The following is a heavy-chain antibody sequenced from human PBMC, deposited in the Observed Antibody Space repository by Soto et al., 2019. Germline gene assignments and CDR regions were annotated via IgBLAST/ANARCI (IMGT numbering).Heavy chain of an antibody. CDR2: ISYDGSNK. CDR3: ASDGLVGATGLIDY. CDR1: GFTFSSYA. D-gene: IGHD1-26*01. Sequence: QVQLVESGGGVVQPGRSLRLSCAASGFTFSSYAMHWVRQAPGKGLEWVAVISYDGSNKNNADSVKGRFSISRDNSENTLYLQMNSLRAEDTAVYYCASDGLVGATGLIDYWGQGTLVTVSS. V-gene: IGHV3-30-3*01. J-gene: IGHJ4*02.